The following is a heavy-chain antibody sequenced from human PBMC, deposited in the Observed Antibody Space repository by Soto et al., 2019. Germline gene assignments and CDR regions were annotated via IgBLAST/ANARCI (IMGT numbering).Heavy chain of an antibody. D-gene: IGHD2-15*01. CDR1: GFTFGGSY. J-gene: IGHJ5*02. Sequence: GGSLRLSCAGSGFTFGGSYMSWIRQAPGKGLEWLSYISPGSRYPAYADSVKGRFTISRDNAKRSLYLQMMSLTAEDTAIYYCVRGGGGGLFDPWGQGTMVTVSS. V-gene: IGHV3-11*06. CDR3: VRGGGGGLFDP. CDR2: ISPGSRYP.